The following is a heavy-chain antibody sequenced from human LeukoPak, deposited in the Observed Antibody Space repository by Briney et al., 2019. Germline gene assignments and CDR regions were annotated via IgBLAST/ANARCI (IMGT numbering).Heavy chain of an antibody. CDR3: AGRYYDSSGYYYTAIDY. D-gene: IGHD3-22*01. V-gene: IGHV1-2*02. CDR1: GYTFTGYY. J-gene: IGHJ4*02. CDR2: INPNSGGT. Sequence: GASVKVSCKASGYTFTGYYMHWVRQAPGQGLEWMGWINPNSGGTNYAQKFQGRVTMTRDTSISTAYMELSRLRSDDTAVYYCAGRYYDSSGYYYTAIDYWGQGTLVTVSS.